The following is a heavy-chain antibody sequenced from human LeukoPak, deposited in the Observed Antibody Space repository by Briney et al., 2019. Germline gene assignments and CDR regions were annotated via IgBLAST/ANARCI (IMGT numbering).Heavy chain of an antibody. CDR2: FDGIGGTT. D-gene: IGHD2-2*02. CDR1: LFTSTRNV. CDR3: TTVYTVLTDY. J-gene: IGHJ4*02. V-gene: IGHV3-23*01. Sequence: VGSLRLSCAPSLFTSTRNVMARGREAPGKGLGWVSAFDGIGGTTFSADTLKGRVTISRDQSKNTVYLQMNSVRADDTAVYYCTTVYTVLTDYWGQGNLITVTS.